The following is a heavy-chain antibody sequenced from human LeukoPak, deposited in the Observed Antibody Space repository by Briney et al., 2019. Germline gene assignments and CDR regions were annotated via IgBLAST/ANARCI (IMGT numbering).Heavy chain of an antibody. CDR2: INTNTGNP. D-gene: IGHD2-8*01. Sequence: ASVKVSCKASGYTFTSYGITWVRQAPGQGLEWMGWINTNTGNPTYAQGFTGRFVFSLDTSVSTAYLQISSLKAEDTAVYYCGTSSAGNPFHYWGQGTLVTVSS. V-gene: IGHV7-4-1*02. CDR3: GTSSAGNPFHY. J-gene: IGHJ4*02. CDR1: GYTFTSYG.